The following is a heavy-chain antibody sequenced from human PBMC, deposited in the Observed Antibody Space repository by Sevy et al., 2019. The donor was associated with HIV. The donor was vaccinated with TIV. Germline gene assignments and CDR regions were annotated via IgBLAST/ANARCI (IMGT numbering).Heavy chain of an antibody. D-gene: IGHD1-26*01. V-gene: IGHV4-59*11. CDR2: IYYNGHI. CDR3: AGENAWGRGYS. CDR1: GGPITSLY. J-gene: IGHJ4*02. Sequence: SETLSLTCTVSGGPITSLYWNWIRQPPGKGLEWIANIYYNGHINYNPSLKSRVTLSLDTSKNQFSLGLSSVTAADTAMYYCAGENAWGRGYSWGQGTLVTVSS.